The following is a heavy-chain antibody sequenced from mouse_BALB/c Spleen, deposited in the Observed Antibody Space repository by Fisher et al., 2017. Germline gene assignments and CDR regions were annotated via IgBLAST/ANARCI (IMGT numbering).Heavy chain of an antibody. D-gene: IGHD6-1*01. CDR3: ARPPPMDY. Sequence: RFTISRDNAKNNLYLQMSSLKSEDTAVYYCARPPPMDYWGQGTSVTVSS. V-gene: IGHV5-4*02. J-gene: IGHJ4*01.